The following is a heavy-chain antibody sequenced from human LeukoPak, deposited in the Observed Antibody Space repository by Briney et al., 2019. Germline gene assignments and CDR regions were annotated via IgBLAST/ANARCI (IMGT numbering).Heavy chain of an antibody. CDR2: IYYSGST. D-gene: IGHD1-26*01. J-gene: IGHJ4*02. CDR3: ARQNGGATPPFD. CDR1: GGSISSYY. V-gene: IGHV4-59*08. Sequence: SETLSLTCTVSGGSISSYYWSWIRQPPGKGLEWIGYIYYSGSTNYNPSLKSRVTISVDTSKNQFSLKLSSVTAADTAVYYCARQNGGATPPFDWGQGTLVTVS.